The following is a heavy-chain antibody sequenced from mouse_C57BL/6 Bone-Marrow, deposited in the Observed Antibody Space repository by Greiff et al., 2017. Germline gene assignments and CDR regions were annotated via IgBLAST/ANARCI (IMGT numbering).Heavy chain of an antibody. CDR2: IDPSDSYT. J-gene: IGHJ4*01. CDR1: GYTFTSYW. D-gene: IGHD2-3*01. V-gene: IGHV1-69*01. CDR3: ADGYYAMDY. Sequence: QVQLQQPGAELVMPGASVKLSCKASGYTFTSYWMHWVKQRPGQGLEWIGEIDPSDSYTNYNQKFKGKSTLTVDKSSSTAYMQLRSLTSEDSAVYYCADGYYAMDYWGQGTSVTVSS.